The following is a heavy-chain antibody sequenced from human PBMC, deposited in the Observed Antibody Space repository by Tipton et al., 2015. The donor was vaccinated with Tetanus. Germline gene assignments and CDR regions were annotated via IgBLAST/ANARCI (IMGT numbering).Heavy chain of an antibody. J-gene: IGHJ4*02. D-gene: IGHD6-13*01. CDR3: ARGNRGSSWYF. CDR2: MNPNTGHA. Sequence: QLVQSGAEVKKPGASVKVSCKAFAYAFTSYDLNWVRHAAGQGLEWLGYMNPNTGHAAYAQKFQGRITMTSNVSITTAYLELRNRRSDDTAVYFCARGNRGSSWYFWGQGTLVAVSS. CDR1: AYAFTSYD. V-gene: IGHV1-8*01.